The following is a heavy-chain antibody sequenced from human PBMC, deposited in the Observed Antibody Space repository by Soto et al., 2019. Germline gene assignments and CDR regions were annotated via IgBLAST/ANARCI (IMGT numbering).Heavy chain of an antibody. CDR3: GRPAAAPYYYFAMDV. V-gene: IGHV4-39*01. CDR1: GGSISGSGYY. J-gene: IGHJ6*02. D-gene: IGHD6-25*01. CDR2: IYYSGST. Sequence: SETLSLTCTVSGGSISGSGYYWGWVRQPPGKRLEWIGSIYYSGSTYYNPSLKSRVTMSVDTSKNQFSLKLTSLTAADTAVYYCGRPAAAPYYYFAMDVWGQGTTVTVSS.